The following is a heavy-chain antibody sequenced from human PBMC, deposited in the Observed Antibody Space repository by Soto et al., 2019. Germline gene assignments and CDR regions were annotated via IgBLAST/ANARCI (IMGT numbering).Heavy chain of an antibody. D-gene: IGHD1-26*01. CDR1: GGSLRGHY. Sequence: SETLSLTCAVSGGSLRGHYWGWIRQSPEKGLEWIGEINHSGFTNYNPTLKSRVTISRDASKNQFSLRLSSMTAADSAVYFCARAAVKLGATLFDSWGQG. CDR3: ARAAVKLGATLFDS. CDR2: INHSGFT. V-gene: IGHV4-34*01. J-gene: IGHJ4*02.